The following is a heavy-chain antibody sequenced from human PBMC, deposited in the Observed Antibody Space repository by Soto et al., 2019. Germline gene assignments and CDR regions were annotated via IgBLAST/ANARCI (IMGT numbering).Heavy chain of an antibody. Sequence: QLQLQESGPGLVKPSETLSLTCTVSGGSISSSSYYWGWIRQPPGKGLEWIGSIYYSGSTYYNPSLKSRVTISVDTSKNQFSLKLSSVTAADTAVYYCAGPTPLAYGASPLGYWGQGTLVTVSS. CDR3: AGPTPLAYGASPLGY. V-gene: IGHV4-39*01. CDR1: GGSISSSSYY. D-gene: IGHD4-17*01. J-gene: IGHJ4*02. CDR2: IYYSGST.